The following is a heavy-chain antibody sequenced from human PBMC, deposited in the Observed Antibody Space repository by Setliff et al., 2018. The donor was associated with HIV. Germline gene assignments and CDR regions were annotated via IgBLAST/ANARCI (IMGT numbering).Heavy chain of an antibody. V-gene: IGHV4-61*02. CDR2: IYTSGST. Sequence: SETLSLTCTVADGSISTGSYYWSWVRQPAGRGLEWIGRIYTSGSTNYNPSLKSRATMSVDTSKNQFSLKLNSLIAADTAMYYCATYAGNGGGKGYWGQGTLVTVSS. CDR1: DGSISTGSYY. CDR3: ATYAGNGGGKGY. D-gene: IGHD2-21*01. J-gene: IGHJ4*02.